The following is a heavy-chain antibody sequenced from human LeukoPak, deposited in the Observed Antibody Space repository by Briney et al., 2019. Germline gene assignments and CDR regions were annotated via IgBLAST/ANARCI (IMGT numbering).Heavy chain of an antibody. D-gene: IGHD5-18*01. CDR3: AREGEDTAMVYDAFDI. J-gene: IGHJ3*02. V-gene: IGHV1-69*01. CDR2: IIPIFGTA. CDR1: GGTFSSYA. Sequence: GSSVKVSCKASGGTFSSYAISWVRQAPRQGLEWMGGIIPIFGTANYAQKFQGRVTITADESTSTAYMELSSLRSEDTAVYYCAREGEDTAMVYDAFDIWGQGTMVTVSS.